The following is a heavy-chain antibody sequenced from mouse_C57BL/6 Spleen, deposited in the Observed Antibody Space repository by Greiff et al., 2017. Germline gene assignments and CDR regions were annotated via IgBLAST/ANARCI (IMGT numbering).Heavy chain of an antibody. Sequence: VQLQQPGAELVKPGASVKLSCKASGYTFTSYWMHWVKQRPGQGLEWIGMIHPNSGSTNYNEKFKSKATLTVDKSSSTAYMQLSSLTSEDSAVYYCARRDYYGYFDYWGQGTTRTGSS. J-gene: IGHJ2*01. D-gene: IGHD1-1*01. CDR1: GYTFTSYW. CDR3: ARRDYYGYFDY. CDR2: IHPNSGST. V-gene: IGHV1-64*01.